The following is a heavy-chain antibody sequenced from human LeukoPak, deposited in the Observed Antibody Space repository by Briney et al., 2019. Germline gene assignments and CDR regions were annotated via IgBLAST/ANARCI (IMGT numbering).Heavy chain of an antibody. V-gene: IGHV4-59*01. CDR1: GGSISSYY. CDR2: IYYSGST. CDR3: ARVMVRGVIGGGPFDP. J-gene: IGHJ5*02. Sequence: SETLSLTCTVSGGSISSYYWSWIRQPPGKGLEWIGYIYYSGSTNYNPSLKSRVTISVDTSKNQFSLKLSSVTAADTAVYYCARVMVRGVIGGGPFDPWGQGTPVTVSS. D-gene: IGHD3-10*01.